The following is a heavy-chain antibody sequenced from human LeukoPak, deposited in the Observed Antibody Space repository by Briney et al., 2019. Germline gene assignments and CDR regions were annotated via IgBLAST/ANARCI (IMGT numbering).Heavy chain of an antibody. CDR1: GGSFSGYY. D-gene: IGHD3-3*02. V-gene: IGHV4-34*01. J-gene: IGHJ6*03. CDR3: AREAIYYYYYYYMDV. CDR2: INHSGST. Sequence: SETLSLTCAVYGGSFSGYYWSWIRQPPGKGLEWIGEINHSGSTNYNPSLKSRVTISVDTSKNQFSLKLSSVTAADTAVYYCAREAIYYYYYYYMDVWGKGTTVTVSS.